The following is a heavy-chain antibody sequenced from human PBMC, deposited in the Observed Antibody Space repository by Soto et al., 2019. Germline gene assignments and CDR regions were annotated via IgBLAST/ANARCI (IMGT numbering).Heavy chain of an antibody. CDR2: ISSSSSYI. D-gene: IGHD4-17*01. V-gene: IGHV3-21*01. CDR1: GFTFSSYS. J-gene: IGHJ4*02. Sequence: VVSLTISCAASGFTFSSYSMNWVRQAPGKGLEWVSSISSSSSYIYYADSVKGRFTISRDNAKNSLYLQMNSLRAEDTAVYYCARDLGSGDDFDYWCRGTLVTVSA. CDR3: ARDLGSGDDFDY.